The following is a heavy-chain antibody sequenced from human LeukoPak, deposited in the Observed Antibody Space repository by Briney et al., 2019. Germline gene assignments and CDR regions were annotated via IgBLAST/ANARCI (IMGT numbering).Heavy chain of an antibody. Sequence: GRSLRLSCAASGFTFSGYGMHWVRQAPGKGLEWVAFIRYDGSNKYYADSVKGRFTISRDNSKNTLYLQMNSLRAEDTAVYYCAKDRGYYDAFDIWGQGTMVTVSS. CDR3: AKDRGYYDAFDI. D-gene: IGHD2-8*01. CDR1: GFTFSGYG. V-gene: IGHV3-30*02. CDR2: IRYDGSNK. J-gene: IGHJ3*02.